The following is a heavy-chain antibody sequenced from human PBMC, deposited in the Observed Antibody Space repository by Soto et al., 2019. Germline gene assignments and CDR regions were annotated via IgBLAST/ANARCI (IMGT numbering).Heavy chain of an antibody. CDR2: IIPIFGTA. J-gene: IGHJ6*04. V-gene: IGHV1-69*12. CDR1: GGTFSSYA. Sequence: QVQLVQSGAEVKKPGSSVKVSCKASGGTFSSYAISWVRQAPGQGLEWMGGIIPIFGTANYAQKFQGRVTITADEITSTGYMEVSRLRYEDRAVYYSTRAVVTLVYCYGMDFWGKGTTVTVSS. CDR3: TRAVVTLVYCYGMDF. D-gene: IGHD2-2*01.